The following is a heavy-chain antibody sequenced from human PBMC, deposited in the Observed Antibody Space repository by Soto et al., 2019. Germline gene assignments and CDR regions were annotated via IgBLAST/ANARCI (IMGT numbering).Heavy chain of an antibody. J-gene: IGHJ5*02. CDR2: ISAYNGNT. CDR1: GYTFTSYG. CDR3: AFLWFGESLHWFDP. D-gene: IGHD3-10*01. V-gene: IGHV1-18*01. Sequence: GASVKVSCKASGYTFTSYGIIWVRQAPGQGLEWMGWISAYNGNTNYAQKLQGRVTMTTDTSTSTAYMELRSLRSDDTAVYYCAFLWFGESLHWFDPWGQGTLVTVSS.